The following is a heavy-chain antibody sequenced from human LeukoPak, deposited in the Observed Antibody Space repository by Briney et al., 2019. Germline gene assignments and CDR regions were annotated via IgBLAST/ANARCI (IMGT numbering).Heavy chain of an antibody. Sequence: ETLSLTCTVSGYSISSGYYWSWVRQAPGKGLEWVSAISGSGGSTYYADSVKGRFTISRDNSKNTLYLQMNSLRAEDTAVYYCARDSIAAAPGYWGQGTLVTVSS. V-gene: IGHV3-23*01. CDR2: ISGSGGST. D-gene: IGHD6-13*01. J-gene: IGHJ4*02. CDR3: ARDSIAAAPGY. CDR1: GYSISSGYY.